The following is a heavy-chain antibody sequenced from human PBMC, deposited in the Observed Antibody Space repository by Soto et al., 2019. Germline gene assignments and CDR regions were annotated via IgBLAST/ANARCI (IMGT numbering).Heavy chain of an antibody. Sequence: GGSLRLSCAASGFTFRTYAMDWVRQAPGKGLEWISAISGSGSFTHYADSVRGRFTISRDNSQNQLYLQMNNLRGDDTAMYYCAKIPTGSGSSKFDYWGQGIQVTSPQ. CDR3: AKIPTGSGSSKFDY. D-gene: IGHD3-10*01. CDR2: ISGSGSFT. CDR1: GFTFRTYA. J-gene: IGHJ4*02. V-gene: IGHV3-23*01.